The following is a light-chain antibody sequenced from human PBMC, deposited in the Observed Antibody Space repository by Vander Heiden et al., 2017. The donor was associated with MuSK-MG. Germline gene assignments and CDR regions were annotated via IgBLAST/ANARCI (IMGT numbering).Light chain of an antibody. Sequence: EIVMTQSPATLSVSPGERATLSCRANQSVSSDLAWYQHKPGQAPRLLIYAASTRATGVPARFSGSGSGTGFTLTISTLQSEDFAVYYCQQSISWPWTFGQGTKVDI. CDR3: QQSISWPWT. CDR2: AAS. J-gene: IGKJ1*01. CDR1: QSVSSD. V-gene: IGKV3-15*01.